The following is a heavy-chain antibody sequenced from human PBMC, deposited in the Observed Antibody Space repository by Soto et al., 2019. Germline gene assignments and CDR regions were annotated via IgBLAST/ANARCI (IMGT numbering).Heavy chain of an antibody. CDR3: ARRGKPPNWLGP. Sequence: PGESLKISCQASGYTFTNYWLGWVRQMPGKGLEWMGIIFPADSDTRYSPSFQGHVTLSVDKSISTAYLQWSSLKASDSGIYYCARRGKPPNWLGPWGQGTLVTVSS. CDR2: IFPADSDT. V-gene: IGHV5-51*01. CDR1: GYTFTNYW. J-gene: IGHJ5*02. D-gene: IGHD6-13*01.